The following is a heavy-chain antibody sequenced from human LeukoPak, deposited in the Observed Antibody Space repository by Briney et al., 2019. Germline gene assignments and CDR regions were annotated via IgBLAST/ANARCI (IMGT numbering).Heavy chain of an antibody. CDR3: ARSYYDYVWGSYRPFDY. V-gene: IGHV3-21*01. J-gene: IGHJ4*02. CDR1: GFTFSSYS. CDR2: ISSSSSYI. D-gene: IGHD3-16*02. Sequence: GGSLRLSCAASGFTFSSYSMNWVRQAPGKGLEWVSSISSSSSYIYHADSVKGRFTISRDNAKNSLYLQMNSLRAEDTAVYYCARSYYDYVWGSYRPFDYWGQGTLVTVSS.